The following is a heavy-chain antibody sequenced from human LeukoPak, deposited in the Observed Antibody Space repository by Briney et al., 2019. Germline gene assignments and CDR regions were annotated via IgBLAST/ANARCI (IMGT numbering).Heavy chain of an antibody. CDR3: ARYSSGWYGDAFDI. CDR1: GGSISSFY. J-gene: IGHJ3*02. CDR2: IYYSGST. V-gene: IGHV4-59*08. Sequence: SETLSLACTVSGGSISSFYWSWNRQPPGRGLEWIGYIYYSGSTNYNPSLKSRVTISVDTSKDQFSLKLSSVTAAETAVYYCARYSSGWYGDAFDIWGQGTMVTVAS. D-gene: IGHD6-19*01.